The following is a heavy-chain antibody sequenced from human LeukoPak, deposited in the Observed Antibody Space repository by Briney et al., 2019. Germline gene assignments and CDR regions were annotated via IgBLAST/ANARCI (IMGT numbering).Heavy chain of an antibody. CDR3: ARGVLEMATVTFFDY. CDR1: GGSISSGAYY. Sequence: PSQTPSLTCTVSGGSISSGAYYWSCIRQPPGKGLEGIGYIHYSGNTYYDPSLMSRVTISVDTSKNQFSLNLTSVTAANTAVYYCARGVLEMATVTFFDYWGQGTLVTVSS. J-gene: IGHJ4*02. V-gene: IGHV4-30-4*01. CDR2: IHYSGNT. D-gene: IGHD4-17*01.